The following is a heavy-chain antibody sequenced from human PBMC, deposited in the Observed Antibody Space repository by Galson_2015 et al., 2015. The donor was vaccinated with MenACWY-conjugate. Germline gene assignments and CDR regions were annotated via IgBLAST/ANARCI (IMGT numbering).Heavy chain of an antibody. CDR1: GGSLSGYS. D-gene: IGHD2-15*01. CDR2: IHHSGST. Sequence: SETLSLTCAVYGGSLSGYSWSWFRQPPGKGLEWIGEIHHSGSTTYNPSLKSRVIILLDTSKNQFSLQLGSVTAADTAVYYCARGGVQTASAFDFWGRGSLVIVSS. CDR3: ARGGVQTASAFDF. V-gene: IGHV4-34*01. J-gene: IGHJ4*02.